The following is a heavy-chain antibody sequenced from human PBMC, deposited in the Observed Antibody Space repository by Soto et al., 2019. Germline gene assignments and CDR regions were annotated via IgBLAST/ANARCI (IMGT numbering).Heavy chain of an antibody. CDR1: GYSFTSYW. Sequence: GESLKISCKASGYSFTSYWIGWVRQMPGKGLEWMGIIHPGDSDTRYSPSFQVQGTISADKSISTAYLQWSSLKASDTAMYYCARGAWSGSPLYYYYMDVWGKGTTVTVSS. D-gene: IGHD3-3*01. J-gene: IGHJ6*03. V-gene: IGHV5-51*01. CDR2: IHPGDSDT. CDR3: ARGAWSGSPLYYYYMDV.